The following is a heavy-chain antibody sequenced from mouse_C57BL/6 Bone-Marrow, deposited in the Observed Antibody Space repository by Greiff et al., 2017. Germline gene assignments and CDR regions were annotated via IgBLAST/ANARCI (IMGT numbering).Heavy chain of an antibody. V-gene: IGHV7-3*01. J-gene: IGHJ2*01. CDR2: IRNKANGYTT. CDR1: GFTFTDYY. CDR3: ARGGYEYYFDY. Sequence: EVMLVESGGGLVQPGGSLSLSCAASGFTFTDYYMSWVRQPPGKALEWLGFIRNKANGYTTEYSASVKGRFTISRDNSQSILYLQMNALRSEDSATYYCARGGYEYYFDYWGQGTTLTVSS. D-gene: IGHD2-2*01.